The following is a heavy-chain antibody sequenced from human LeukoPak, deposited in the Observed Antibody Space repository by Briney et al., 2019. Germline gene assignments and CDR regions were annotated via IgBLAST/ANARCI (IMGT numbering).Heavy chain of an antibody. D-gene: IGHD3-16*02. V-gene: IGHV4-39*01. CDR3: ARLMITFGGVIVIPKFQSSEITDY. Sequence: PSETLSLTCTVSGGSISSSSYYWGWIRQPPGKGLEWIGSIYYSGSTYYNPSLKSRFTISVDTSKNQFSLKLSSVTAADTAVYYCARLMITFGGVIVIPKFQSSEITDYWGQGTLVTVSS. CDR2: IYYSGST. J-gene: IGHJ4*02. CDR1: GGSISSSSYY.